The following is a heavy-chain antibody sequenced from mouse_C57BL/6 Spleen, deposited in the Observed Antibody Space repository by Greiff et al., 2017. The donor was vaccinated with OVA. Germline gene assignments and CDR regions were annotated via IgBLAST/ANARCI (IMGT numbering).Heavy chain of an antibody. J-gene: IGHJ4*01. Sequence: EVQVVESEGGLVQPGSSMKLSCTASGFTFSDYYMAWVRQVPEKGLEWVANINYDGSSTYYLDSLKSRFIISRDNAKNILYLQMSSLKSEDTATYYCARALYYYGSSSYAMDYWGQGTSVTVSS. V-gene: IGHV5-16*01. CDR1: GFTFSDYY. CDR2: INYDGSST. D-gene: IGHD1-1*01. CDR3: ARALYYYGSSSYAMDY.